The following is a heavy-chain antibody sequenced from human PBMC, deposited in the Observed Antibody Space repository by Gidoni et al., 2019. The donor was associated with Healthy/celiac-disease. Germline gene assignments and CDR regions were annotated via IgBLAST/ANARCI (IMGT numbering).Heavy chain of an antibody. CDR1: GASISSSSYY. CDR3: ARHILGSRDAFDI. V-gene: IGHV4-39*01. J-gene: IGHJ3*02. Sequence: QLQLQESGPGLVKPSETLSLTCTVSGASISSSSYYWGWIRQPPGKGLEWIGSIYYSGSTYYNPSLKRRVTISVDTSKNQFTMKLSSVTAADTAVYYCARHILGSRDAFDIWGQGTMVTVSS. CDR2: IYYSGST. D-gene: IGHD3-10*01.